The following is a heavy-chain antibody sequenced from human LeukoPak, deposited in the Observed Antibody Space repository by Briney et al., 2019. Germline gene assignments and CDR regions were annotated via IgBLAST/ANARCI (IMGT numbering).Heavy chain of an antibody. D-gene: IGHD6-13*01. CDR2: ISAYNGNT. J-gene: IGHJ4*02. V-gene: IGHV1-18*01. CDR1: GYTFTSYG. CDR3: AIFLTSVYRSSWYFDY. Sequence: ASVKVSCKASGYTFTSYGISWVRQAPGQGLEWMGWISAYNGNTNYAQKLQGRVTMTTDTSTSTAYMELRSLRSDDTAVYYCAIFLTSVYRSSWYFDYWGQGTLVTVSS.